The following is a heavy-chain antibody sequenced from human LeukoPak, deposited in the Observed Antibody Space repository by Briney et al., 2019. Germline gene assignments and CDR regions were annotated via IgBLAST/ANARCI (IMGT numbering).Heavy chain of an antibody. D-gene: IGHD6-13*01. J-gene: IGHJ6*03. CDR1: GGTFSSYA. CDR2: IIPIFGTA. V-gene: IGHV1-69*13. Sequence: SVKVSCKASGGTFSSYAISWVRQAPGQGLEWMGGIIPIFGTANYAQKFQGRVTITADESTSTAYMELSSLRSEDTAVYYCARDLGIAAASYYYYYMDVWGKGTTVTVSS. CDR3: ARDLGIAAASYYYYYMDV.